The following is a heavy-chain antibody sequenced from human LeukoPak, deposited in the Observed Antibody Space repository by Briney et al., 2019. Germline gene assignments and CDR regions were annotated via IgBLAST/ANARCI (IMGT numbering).Heavy chain of an antibody. D-gene: IGHD5-12*01. CDR2: IGTAGDT. V-gene: IGHV3-13*01. J-gene: IGHJ4*02. CDR1: GFTFSSYD. CDR3: ARVLSGYDSGLAY. Sequence: GGSLRLSCAASGFTFSSYDMHWVRQATGKGLEWVSAIGTAGDTYYPGSVKGRFTISRENAKNSLYLQMNSLRAGGTAVYYCARVLSGYDSGLAYWGQGTLVTVSS.